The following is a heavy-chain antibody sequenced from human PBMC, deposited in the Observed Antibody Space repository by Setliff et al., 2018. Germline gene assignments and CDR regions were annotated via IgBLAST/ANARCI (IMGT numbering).Heavy chain of an antibody. V-gene: IGHV4-39*01. J-gene: IGHJ4*02. CDR2: MYYSGST. D-gene: IGHD3-10*01. CDR3: ARHLLVQGTYHFDD. Sequence: PSETLSLTCSVSGGSISSGSYYWGWIRQSPGKGLEWIGSMYYSGSTYYNPSLKGRVTLSVDTTKNQFSLKLTSMTAADTAVYFCARHLLVQGTYHFDDWGQGSPVTVS. CDR1: GGSISSGSYY.